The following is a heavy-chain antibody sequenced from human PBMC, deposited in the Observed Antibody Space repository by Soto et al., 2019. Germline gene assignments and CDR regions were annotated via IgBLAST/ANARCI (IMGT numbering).Heavy chain of an antibody. J-gene: IGHJ6*02. V-gene: IGHV3-33*08. CDR3: ARPLVAPVAGPYYYGMDV. CDR1: GFTFSSYW. D-gene: IGHD6-19*01. Sequence: SLRLSCAASGFTFSSYWIIWVRQAPGKGLEWVAVIWYDGNTKYYADSVKGRFTISRDNLRSTVYLQMNSLTAEDTAVYYCARPLVAPVAGPYYYGMDVWGQGTTVTV. CDR2: IWYDGNTK.